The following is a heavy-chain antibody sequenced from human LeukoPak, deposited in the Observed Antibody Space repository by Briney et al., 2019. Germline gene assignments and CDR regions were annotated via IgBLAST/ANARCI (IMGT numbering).Heavy chain of an antibody. CDR3: ARGHYGMDV. CDR2: IKQDGSEK. Sequence: GGSLSLSCAVSGFKFKCYWMTWVPQAPGKGLEWVATIKQDGSEKYYVDSVKGRGTIARDNAKNSLYLQMSSLRAEDTAVYYCARGHYGMDVWGQGTTVIVSS. V-gene: IGHV3-7*04. CDR1: GFKFKCYW. J-gene: IGHJ6*02.